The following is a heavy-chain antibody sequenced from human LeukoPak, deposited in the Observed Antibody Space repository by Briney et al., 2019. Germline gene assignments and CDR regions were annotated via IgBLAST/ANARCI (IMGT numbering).Heavy chain of an antibody. V-gene: IGHV1-8*03. CDR3: ARGDSYDFWSGSPYYYYYYMDV. Sequence: ASVKVSCKASGYTFTSYDINWVRQATGQGREWMGWMNLNSGNTGYAQKFQGRVTITRNTSISTAYIELSSLRSEDTAVYYCARGDSYDFWSGSPYYYYYYMDVWGKGTTVTVSS. CDR2: MNLNSGNT. J-gene: IGHJ6*03. D-gene: IGHD3-3*01. CDR1: GYTFTSYD.